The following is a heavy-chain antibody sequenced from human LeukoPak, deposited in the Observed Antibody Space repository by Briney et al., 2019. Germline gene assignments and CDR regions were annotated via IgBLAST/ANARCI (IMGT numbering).Heavy chain of an antibody. V-gene: IGHV4-59*01. CDR3: ARVMATVYFDY. CDR2: IYYSGST. Sequence: PSETLSLTCTVSGGSISSYYWSWIRQPPGKGLEWIGYIYYSGSTNYNPSLKSRVTISVDTSKNQFSLKLSSVAAADTAVYYCARVMATVYFDYWGQGTLVTVSS. CDR1: GGSISSYY. J-gene: IGHJ4*02. D-gene: IGHD5-24*01.